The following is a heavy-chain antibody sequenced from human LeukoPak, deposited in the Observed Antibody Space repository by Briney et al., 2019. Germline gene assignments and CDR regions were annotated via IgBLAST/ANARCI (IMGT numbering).Heavy chain of an antibody. CDR3: ARGGRYCSSTSCYFPWAFDY. CDR2: IIPIFGTA. CDR1: GGTFSSYA. J-gene: IGHJ4*02. V-gene: IGHV1-69*01. D-gene: IGHD2-2*01. Sequence: SVKVSCKASGGTFSSYAISWVRQAPGQGLEWMGGIIPIFGTANYAQKFQGRVTITADESTSTAYMELSSLRSEDTAVYYCARGGRYCSSTSCYFPWAFDYWAREPWSPSPQ.